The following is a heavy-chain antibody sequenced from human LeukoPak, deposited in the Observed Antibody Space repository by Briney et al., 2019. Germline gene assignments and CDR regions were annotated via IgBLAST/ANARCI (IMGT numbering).Heavy chain of an antibody. CDR3: ARGRTVVVPAALHLRGRTNWFDP. CDR1: GGSFSGYY. CDR2: INHSGST. Sequence: PSETLSLTCAVYGGSFSGYYWSWIRQPPGKGLEWIGEINHSGSTNYNPSLKSRVTISVDTSKNQFSLKLSSVTAADTAVYYCARGRTVVVPAALHLRGRTNWFDPWGQGTLVTVSS. D-gene: IGHD2-2*02. V-gene: IGHV4-34*01. J-gene: IGHJ5*02.